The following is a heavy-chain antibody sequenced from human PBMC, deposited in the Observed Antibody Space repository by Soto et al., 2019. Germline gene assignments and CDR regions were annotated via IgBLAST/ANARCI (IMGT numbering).Heavy chain of an antibody. CDR1: GFTFVNAW. Sequence: EVQLVESGGGLVKPGGSLRLSCVASGFTFVNAWMRWVSQAPGRGLEWGGLIRSKADGATTYYAAPVNGRFTISRDDSKDTLYLQMCSLQSDDTAVYFCTSDRLTGSSSLFAFHNWGQGTVVTVSS. CDR2: IRSKADGATT. V-gene: IGHV3-15*01. CDR3: TSDRLTGSSSLFAFHN. J-gene: IGHJ3*02. D-gene: IGHD6-6*01.